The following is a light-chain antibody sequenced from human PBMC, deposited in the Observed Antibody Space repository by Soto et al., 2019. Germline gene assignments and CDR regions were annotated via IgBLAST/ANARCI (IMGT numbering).Light chain of an antibody. V-gene: IGLV2-23*01. J-gene: IGLJ3*02. Sequence: QSALTQPASVSGSPGQSIIISCTGTSSDVGSYNLVSWYQQYPGKAPKLMIYEGTKRPSGVSNRFSGSQSGSTASLTISGXXXXXXADYYCCSYAGGSTWVFGGGTKL. CDR1: SSDVGSYNL. CDR2: EGT. CDR3: CSYAGGSTWV.